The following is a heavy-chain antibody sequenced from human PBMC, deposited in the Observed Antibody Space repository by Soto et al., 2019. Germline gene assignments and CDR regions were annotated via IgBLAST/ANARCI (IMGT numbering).Heavy chain of an antibody. D-gene: IGHD6-13*01. Sequence: QVQLQESGPGLVKPSQTLSLTCTVSGGSISTATYYWSWIRQHPGKGLEWIGDIYYSGRTYYNPSLKRRVTISVDTSKNQFSLKLSSVTAADTAVYYCARDNRLGIAPWGQGTLVTVSS. V-gene: IGHV4-31*03. J-gene: IGHJ5*02. CDR1: GGSISTATYY. CDR3: ARDNRLGIAP. CDR2: IYYSGRT.